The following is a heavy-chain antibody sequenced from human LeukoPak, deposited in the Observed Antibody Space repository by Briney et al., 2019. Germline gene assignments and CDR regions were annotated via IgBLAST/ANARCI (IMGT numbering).Heavy chain of an antibody. CDR2: ISRTGNSI. Sequence: GGSRRLSCAASGFTLTSYEMNWVRLAPGKGLEWISYISRTGNSIYYADSVKGRFTVSRDSAKNSLYLQMNSLRAEDTAVYYCARGPYSSNWYVDYWGQGTLVTVAS. V-gene: IGHV3-48*03. CDR1: GFTLTSYE. J-gene: IGHJ4*02. CDR3: ARGPYSSNWYVDY. D-gene: IGHD6-13*01.